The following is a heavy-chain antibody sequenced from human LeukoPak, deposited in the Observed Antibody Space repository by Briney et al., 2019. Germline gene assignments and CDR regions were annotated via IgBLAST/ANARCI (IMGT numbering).Heavy chain of an antibody. CDR2: IYYSGNT. CDR3: ARINWNYFAY. V-gene: IGHV4-59*08. J-gene: IGHJ4*02. D-gene: IGHD1-1*01. CDR1: GGSISSYY. Sequence: SETLSLTCTVSGGSISSYYWSWVRQPPGKGLEWIGYIYYSGNTNYNPSLKSRLTMSADRSRNQFSLNLNSVTAADTAVYYCARINWNYFAYWGQGILVSVSS.